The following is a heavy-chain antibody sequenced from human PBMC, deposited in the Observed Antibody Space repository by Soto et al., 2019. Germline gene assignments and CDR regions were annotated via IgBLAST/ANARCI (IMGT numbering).Heavy chain of an antibody. CDR3: ARRGLGYCSGGSCYNNWFDX. J-gene: IGHJ5*02. CDR2: IWYDGSNK. D-gene: IGHD2-15*01. CDR1: GFTFSSCG. V-gene: IGHV3-33*01. Sequence: GGSLRLSFAASGFTFSSCGMHWVRQAPGKGLEWVEVIWYDGSNKYYADSVKGRFTIYRDNSKNKLYLQMKSLRAEDTAVYYCARRGLGYCSGGSCYNNWFDXWGQGTLFTVSX.